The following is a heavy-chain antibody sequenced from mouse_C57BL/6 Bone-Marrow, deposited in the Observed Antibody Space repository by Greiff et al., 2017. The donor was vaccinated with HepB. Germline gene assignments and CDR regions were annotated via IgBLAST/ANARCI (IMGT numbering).Heavy chain of an antibody. D-gene: IGHD1-3*01. V-gene: IGHV1-69*01. CDR3: ARSGYIYYAMDY. J-gene: IGHJ4*01. Sequence: QVQLQQPGAELVMPGASVKLSCKASGYTFTSYWMHWVKQRPGQGLEWIGEIDPSDSYTNYYQKFKGKSTLTVDKSSSTAYMQLSSLTSEDSAVYYCARSGYIYYAMDYWGQGTSVTVSS. CDR2: IDPSDSYT. CDR1: GYTFTSYW.